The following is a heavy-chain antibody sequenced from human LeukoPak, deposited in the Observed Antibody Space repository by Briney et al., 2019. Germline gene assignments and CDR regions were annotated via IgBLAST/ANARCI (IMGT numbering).Heavy chain of an antibody. CDR2: ISSSSSTI. CDR1: GFTFSSYS. CDR3: ARDPKPGYCSSTSCYGWPVGYYYMDV. J-gene: IGHJ6*03. V-gene: IGHV3-48*01. D-gene: IGHD2-2*01. Sequence: GGSLRLSCAASGFTFSSYSMNWVRQAPGKGLEWVSYISSSSSTIYYADSVKGRFTISRDNAKNSLYLQMNSLRAEDTAVYYCARDPKPGYCSSTSCYGWPVGYYYMDVWGKGTTVTVSS.